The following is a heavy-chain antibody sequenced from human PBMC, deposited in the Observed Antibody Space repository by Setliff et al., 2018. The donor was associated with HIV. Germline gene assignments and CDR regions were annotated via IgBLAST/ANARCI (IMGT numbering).Heavy chain of an antibody. CDR2: IWYDGSNK. CDR1: GFTFSSYG. D-gene: IGHD5-12*01. CDR3: ASSYSGYDWEIDY. J-gene: IGHJ4*02. V-gene: IGHV3-33*08. Sequence: GGSLRLSCAASGFTFSSYGMHWVRQAPGKGLEWVAVIWYDGSNKYYADSVKGRFTISRDNSKNTLYLQMNSLGAEDTAVYYCASSYSGYDWEIDYWGQGTLVTVSS.